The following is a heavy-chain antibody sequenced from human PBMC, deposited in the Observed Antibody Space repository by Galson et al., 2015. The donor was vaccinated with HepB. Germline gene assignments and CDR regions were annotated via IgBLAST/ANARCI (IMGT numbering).Heavy chain of an antibody. D-gene: IGHD6-19*01. Sequence: SLRLSCAASGFTFSYYAMSWVRQAPGKGLEWISAITPSGDNTYSADSMKGRFTISRDNSRNTLFLQMNSLRADDTAIYFCAKVFPEKTDGWYRQALYYFDSWG. J-gene: IGHJ4*01. CDR2: ITPSGDNT. CDR1: GFTFSYYA. CDR3: AKVFPEKTDGWYRQALYYFDS. V-gene: IGHV3-23*01.